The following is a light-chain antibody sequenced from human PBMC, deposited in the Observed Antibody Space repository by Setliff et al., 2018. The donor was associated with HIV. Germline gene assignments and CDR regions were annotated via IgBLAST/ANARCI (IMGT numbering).Light chain of an antibody. J-gene: IGLJ1*01. Sequence: QSALTQPASVSGSPGQSITISCIGTSSDVGGYDFVSWYQQRPGKAPKLIIFDVSERPSGFSHRFSGSKSGNTASLAISGLQTDDEADYFCASYRSPATYVFGIGTKVTVL. CDR2: DVS. CDR3: ASYRSPATYV. V-gene: IGLV2-14*03. CDR1: SSDVGGYDF.